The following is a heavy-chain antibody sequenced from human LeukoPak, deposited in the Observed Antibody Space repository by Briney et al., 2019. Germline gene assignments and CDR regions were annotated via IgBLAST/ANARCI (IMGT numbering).Heavy chain of an antibody. Sequence: SETLSLTCTVSGGSISSGGYYWSWIRQHPGKGLEWLGYIYYSGSTYYNPSLKSRLTISVDTSKNQFSLKLSSVTAADTAVYYCARGAAMVRGVISDWFDPWGQGTLVTVSS. CDR1: GGSISSGGYY. D-gene: IGHD3-10*01. V-gene: IGHV4-31*03. CDR2: IYYSGST. CDR3: ARGAAMVRGVISDWFDP. J-gene: IGHJ5*02.